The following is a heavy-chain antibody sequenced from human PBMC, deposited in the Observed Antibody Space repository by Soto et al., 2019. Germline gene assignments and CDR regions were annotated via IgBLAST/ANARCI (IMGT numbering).Heavy chain of an antibody. V-gene: IGHV3-23*01. CDR3: AKDGPSNDYGDYPDYYYYYGMDV. J-gene: IGHJ6*02. CDR2: ISGSGGST. CDR1: GFTFSSYA. Sequence: EVQLLESGGGLVQPGGSLRLSCAASGFTFSSYAMSWVRQAPGKGLEWVSAISGSGGSTYYADSVKGRFTISRDNSKNTLYLQMNSLRAEDTAVYYCAKDGPSNDYGDYPDYYYYYGMDVWGQGTTVTVSS. D-gene: IGHD4-17*01.